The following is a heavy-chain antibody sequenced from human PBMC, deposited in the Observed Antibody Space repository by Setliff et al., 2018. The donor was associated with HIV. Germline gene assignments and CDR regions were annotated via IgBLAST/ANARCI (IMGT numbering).Heavy chain of an antibody. D-gene: IGHD5-12*01. V-gene: IGHV1-3*04. J-gene: IGHJ5*01. CDR1: GYSFASHS. Sequence: PSVKVSCKASGYSFASHSLHWVRQAPGQGLEWMGWINTGNGNTKYSQKFQDRVTITRDTSANTGYMELSGLRSEDTAVYYCARDRVPKRGYTYREPDFDSWGQGTLVTV. CDR2: INTGNGNT. CDR3: ARDRVPKRGYTYREPDFDS.